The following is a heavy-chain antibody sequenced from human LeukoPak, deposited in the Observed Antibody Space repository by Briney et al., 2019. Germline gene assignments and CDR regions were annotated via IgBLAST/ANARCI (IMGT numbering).Heavy chain of an antibody. V-gene: IGHV3-23*01. J-gene: IGHJ4*02. Sequence: GGSLRLSCAASGFTFSTYAMSWVRQAPGKGLEWVSGIIGGAGSTYYADSVKGRFTISRDNSKNTLYLQMNSLRAEDTAVYYCTRGSMYQLDYWGQGTLVTVSS. CDR1: GFTFSTYA. CDR2: IIGGAGST. D-gene: IGHD2-2*01. CDR3: TRGSMYQLDY.